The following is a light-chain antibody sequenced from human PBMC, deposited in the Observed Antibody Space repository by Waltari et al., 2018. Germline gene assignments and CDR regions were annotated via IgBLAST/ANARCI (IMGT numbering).Light chain of an antibody. J-gene: IGLJ2*01. CDR1: NIGSKS. V-gene: IGLV3-21*02. CDR3: QVWDSSSDHVV. CDR2: DDT. Sequence: SYVLTQAPSVSVSPGQSARITCGGSNIGSKSVHWHQQKPGQAPVLVLYDDTDRPSGIPERFSGSNSGNTATLIISRVEAGDEADYYCQVWDSSSDHVVFGGGT.